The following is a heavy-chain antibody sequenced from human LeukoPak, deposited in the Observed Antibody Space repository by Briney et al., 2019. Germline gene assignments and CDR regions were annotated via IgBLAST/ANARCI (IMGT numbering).Heavy chain of an antibody. J-gene: IGHJ4*02. Sequence: SETLSLTCAVSGGSISSSSYYWGWIRQPPGKGLEWIGSIYYSGSTYYNPSLKSRVTISIDTSKNQFSLKLSSVTAADTAVYFCARVAAAGNYYFDYWGQGTLVTVSS. CDR2: IYYSGST. CDR3: ARVAAAGNYYFDY. V-gene: IGHV4-39*07. CDR1: GGSISSSSYY. D-gene: IGHD6-13*01.